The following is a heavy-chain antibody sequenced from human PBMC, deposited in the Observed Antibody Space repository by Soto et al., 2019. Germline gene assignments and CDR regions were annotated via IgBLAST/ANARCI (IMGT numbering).Heavy chain of an antibody. Sequence: ASVKVSCKASGYTFTGYYMHWVRQAPGQGLEWMGIINPSGGSTSYAQKFQGRVTMTRDTSTSTVYMELSSLRSEDTAVYYCASLTDYYDSSGYHDYWGQGTLVTVSS. CDR3: ASLTDYYDSSGYHDY. CDR1: GYTFTGYY. V-gene: IGHV1-46*01. J-gene: IGHJ4*02. D-gene: IGHD3-22*01. CDR2: INPSGGST.